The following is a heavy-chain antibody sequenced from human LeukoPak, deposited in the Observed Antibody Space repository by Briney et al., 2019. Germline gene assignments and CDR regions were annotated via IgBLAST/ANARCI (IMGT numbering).Heavy chain of an antibody. J-gene: IGHJ4*02. V-gene: IGHV4-30-4*01. CDR3: ARDPVGGSTIFDY. Sequence: SETLSLTCTVSGGSISSGDYYWSWLRQPPGKGLEWIGYIYYCGSTYYNPSLKSRVTISVDTSKNQFSLQLSSVTPEDTAVYYCARDPVGGSTIFDYWGQGTLVTVSS. CDR1: GGSISSGDYY. D-gene: IGHD1-26*01. CDR2: IYYCGST.